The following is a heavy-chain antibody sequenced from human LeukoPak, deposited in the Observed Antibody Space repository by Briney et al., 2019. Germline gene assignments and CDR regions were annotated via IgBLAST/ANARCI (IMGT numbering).Heavy chain of an antibody. CDR2: IYHSGST. CDR1: GCSISSGYY. Sequence: PSETLSLTCTVSGCSISSGYYWGWIRQPPGKGLEWIGSIYHSGSTYYNPSLKSRVTISVDTSKNQFSLKLSSVTAADTAVYYCARVRGRQDINFDYWGQGTLVTVSS. CDR3: ARVRGRQDINFDY. V-gene: IGHV4-38-2*02. J-gene: IGHJ4*02. D-gene: IGHD6-25*01.